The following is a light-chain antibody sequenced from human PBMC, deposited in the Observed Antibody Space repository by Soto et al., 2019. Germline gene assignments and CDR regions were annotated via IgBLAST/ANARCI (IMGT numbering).Light chain of an antibody. V-gene: IGKV3-15*01. J-gene: IGKJ3*01. CDR3: HQYHHWPPSFT. CDR2: AAS. CDR1: QSVSSN. Sequence: EIVLTQSPATLSVSPGERATLSCRASQSVSSNLAWYQHKPGQAPRLLIYAASTRAIGIPARFSGSGSGTEFTLTITILRSEDFAVYYCHQYHHWPPSFTFGPGTKVDIK.